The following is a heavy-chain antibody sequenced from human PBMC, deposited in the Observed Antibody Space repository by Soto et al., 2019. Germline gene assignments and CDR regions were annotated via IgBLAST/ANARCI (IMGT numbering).Heavy chain of an antibody. D-gene: IGHD3-10*01. Sequence: QITLKESGHTLVKPTQTLTLTCTFSGFSLSTSGLGVCWIRQPPGNALEWRALIYWDDDKRYSPSLKSRLTINQDTSKYQVVLTLTMLDNVDTSTYDGARGGLTPYYSSVFDYRGPGTLVIGSS. CDR2: IYWDDDK. CDR1: GFSLSTSGLG. V-gene: IGHV2-5*02. CDR3: ARGGLTPYYSSVFDY. J-gene: IGHJ5*01.